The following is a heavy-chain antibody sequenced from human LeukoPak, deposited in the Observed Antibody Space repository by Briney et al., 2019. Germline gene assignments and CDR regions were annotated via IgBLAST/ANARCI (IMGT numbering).Heavy chain of an antibody. Sequence: GGSLRLSCAASGFTFDDYGMSWVRQAPGKGLEWVSGINWNGGSTGYADSVKGRFTISRDNAKNTLYLQMNSLRAEDTAVYYCAKDLSYYYDSSHWAALSGFDIWGQGTMVTVSS. J-gene: IGHJ3*02. CDR3: AKDLSYYYDSSHWAALSGFDI. V-gene: IGHV3-20*04. D-gene: IGHD3-22*01. CDR2: INWNGGST. CDR1: GFTFDDYG.